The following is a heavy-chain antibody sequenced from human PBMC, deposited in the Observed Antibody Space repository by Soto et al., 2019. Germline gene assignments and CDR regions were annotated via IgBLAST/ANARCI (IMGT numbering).Heavy chain of an antibody. V-gene: IGHV3-30*03. Sequence: GGSLRLSCAASGFTFSSYGMHWVRQAPGKGLEWVAVISYDGSNKYYADSVKGRFTISRDNSENTLYLQMNSLRAEDTAVYYCAFYHYDFWGQGTLVTVSS. CDR1: GFTFSSYG. CDR3: AFYHYDF. J-gene: IGHJ4*02. D-gene: IGHD3-3*01. CDR2: ISYDGSNK.